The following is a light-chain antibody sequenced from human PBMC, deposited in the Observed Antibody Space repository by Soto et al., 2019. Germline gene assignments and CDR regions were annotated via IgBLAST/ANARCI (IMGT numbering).Light chain of an antibody. CDR2: GAS. Sequence: EIVITQSPATLSVSPGETASLSCRASQSAGNFLAWYRQKPGQAPRLLIYGASIRDTDIPARFSGSGSGTEFSLTISSLQSEDFAVYYCQQYNDWTLTFGGGTKVDI. V-gene: IGKV3D-15*01. J-gene: IGKJ4*01. CDR1: QSAGNF. CDR3: QQYNDWTLT.